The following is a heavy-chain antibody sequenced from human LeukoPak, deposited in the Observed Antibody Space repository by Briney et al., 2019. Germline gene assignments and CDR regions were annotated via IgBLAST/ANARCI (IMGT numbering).Heavy chain of an antibody. V-gene: IGHV4-30-2*01. D-gene: IGHD4-23*01. J-gene: IGHJ3*02. CDR3: ARGRLGGNSRNDAFDI. CDR1: GGSISSGGYY. Sequence: SQTLSLTCTVSGGSISSGGYYWSWIRQPPGKGLEWIGYIYHSGSTYYNPSLKSRVTISVDTSKNQFSLKLSSVTAADTAVYYCARGRLGGNSRNDAFDIWGQGTMVTVSS. CDR2: IYHSGST.